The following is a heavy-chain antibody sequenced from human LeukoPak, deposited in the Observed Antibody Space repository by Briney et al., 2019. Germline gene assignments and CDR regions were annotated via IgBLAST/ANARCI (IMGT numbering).Heavy chain of an antibody. V-gene: IGHV5-51*01. CDR2: IYPGDSDT. Sequence: GESLKISCKTSGYSFTNYWIGWVRQMPGKGLEWMGIIYPGDSDTRYSPSFQGQVTISVDKSISTAYLQWSSLKASDTAMYYCARMGAGGYSSYYYGMDVWGQGTTVTVSS. D-gene: IGHD5-18*01. CDR3: ARMGAGGYSSYYYGMDV. CDR1: GYSFTNYW. J-gene: IGHJ6*02.